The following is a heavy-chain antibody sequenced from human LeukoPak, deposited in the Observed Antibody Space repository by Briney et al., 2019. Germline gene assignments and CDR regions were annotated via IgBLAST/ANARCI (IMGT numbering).Heavy chain of an antibody. J-gene: IGHJ6*03. CDR2: IYYSGST. D-gene: IGHD3-9*01. CDR3: AREKRKVLRYFDERSLPYYMDV. CDR1: GGSISSGDYY. V-gene: IGHV4-61*08. Sequence: SETLSLTCTVSGGSISSGDYYWSWIRQPPGKGLEWIGYIYYSGSTNYNPSLKSRVTISVDTSKNQFSLKLSSVTAADTAVYYCAREKRKVLRYFDERSLPYYMDVWGKGTTVTVSS.